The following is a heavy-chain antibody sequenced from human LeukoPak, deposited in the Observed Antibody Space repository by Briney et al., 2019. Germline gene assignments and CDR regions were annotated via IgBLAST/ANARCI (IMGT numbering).Heavy chain of an antibody. D-gene: IGHD2/OR15-2a*01. CDR3: VLSFDY. CDR2: IYPGDSDT. V-gene: IGHV5-51*01. Sequence: GEALKISCKGSGYSFTSYWSGWGRQMPGKGVEGMGIIYPGDSDTRYSASFQGQVTISADKSISTAYLQWSSLKASDTAMYYCVLSFDYWGQGTLVTVSS. CDR1: GYSFTSYW. J-gene: IGHJ4*02.